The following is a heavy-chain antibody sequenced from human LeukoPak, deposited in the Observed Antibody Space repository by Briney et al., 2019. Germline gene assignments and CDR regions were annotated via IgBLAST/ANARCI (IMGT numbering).Heavy chain of an antibody. CDR2: MNPTSGNT. CDR3: AREIRGYYYLDV. V-gene: IGHV1-8*01. CDR1: GYSFTSYD. J-gene: IGHJ6*03. Sequence: ASVKVSCKASGYSFTSYDIDWVRQAAGQGLEWMGWMNPTSGNTVYAQKFQGRVSMTRDTSMTTAYMELFSLKPEDTALYFCAREIRGYYYLDVWGTGTMVTVSS.